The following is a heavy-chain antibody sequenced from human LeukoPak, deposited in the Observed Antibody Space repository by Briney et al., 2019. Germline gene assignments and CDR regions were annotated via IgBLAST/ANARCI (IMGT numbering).Heavy chain of an antibody. J-gene: IGHJ4*02. V-gene: IGHV3-23*01. Sequence: PGGSLRLSCTDSGFTFSIYDLSGVRQAPGKGLGWVSSISANRGVTKFADFVKGRFTIFRDNSKNTLYLQMNSLTVEDTAVYYCAKDIAGDDSCDYNIWGQGTLVTVSS. CDR1: GFTFSIYD. D-gene: IGHD3-22*01. CDR3: AKDIAGDDSCDYNI. CDR2: ISANRGVT.